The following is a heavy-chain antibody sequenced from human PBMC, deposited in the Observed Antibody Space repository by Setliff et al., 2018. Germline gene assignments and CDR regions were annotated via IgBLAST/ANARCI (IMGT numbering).Heavy chain of an antibody. D-gene: IGHD7-27*01. CDR2: INGDGTLT. Sequence: GESLKISCGASGFSFSNYWMYWVRQVPGRGLVWVSRINGDGTLTNYADSVKGRFTISRDNAKKTLYLQMNSLRAEDTAVYFCASIDWGENFFNTDVWGKGTTVTVSS. J-gene: IGHJ6*03. V-gene: IGHV3-74*01. CDR3: ASIDWGENFFNTDV. CDR1: GFSFSNYW.